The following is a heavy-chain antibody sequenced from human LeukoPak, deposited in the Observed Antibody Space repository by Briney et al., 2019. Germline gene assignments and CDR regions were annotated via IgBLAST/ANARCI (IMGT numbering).Heavy chain of an antibody. J-gene: IGHJ4*02. CDR1: GGTFSSYA. CDR2: IIPIFGTA. Sequence: APVKVSCKASGGTFSSYAISWVRQAPGQGLEWMGGIIPIFGTANYAQKFQGRVTITADESTSTAYMELSSLRSEDTAVYYCAQTGNVWGSYRPPVYWGQGTLVTVSS. D-gene: IGHD3-16*02. CDR3: AQTGNVWGSYRPPVY. V-gene: IGHV1-69*13.